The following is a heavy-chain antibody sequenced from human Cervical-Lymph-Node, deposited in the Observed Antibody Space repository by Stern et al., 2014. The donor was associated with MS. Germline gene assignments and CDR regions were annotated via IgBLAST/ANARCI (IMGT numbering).Heavy chain of an antibody. CDR1: GFTFSNYG. J-gene: IGHJ4*02. Sequence: QPVESGGGVLPPGRPLRPSCAASGFTFSNYGMHSVRQAPGKGLEWPALIWYDGNKKYYADSVKGRFTISRDNSKNTLFLQMSSLTAEDTALYYCARGNWNYEGMGYWGQGTLVTVSS. D-gene: IGHD1-7*01. V-gene: IGHV3-33*01. CDR2: IWYDGNKK. CDR3: ARGNWNYEGMGY.